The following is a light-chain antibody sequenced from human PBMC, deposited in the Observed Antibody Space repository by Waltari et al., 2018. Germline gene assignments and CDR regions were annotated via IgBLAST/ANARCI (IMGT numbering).Light chain of an antibody. CDR3: SSYSSTTTRVI. V-gene: IGLV2-14*03. CDR1: SPAIGGYFF. Sequence: QSALTQPASVSGSPGQSITISCTGSSPAIGGYFFVSWYQQHPGTAPKLIIYGVSNRPSGVSDRFSGSKSDNTASLTISGLQTEDEADYYCSSYSSTTTRVIFGGGTRLTVL. CDR2: GVS. J-gene: IGLJ2*01.